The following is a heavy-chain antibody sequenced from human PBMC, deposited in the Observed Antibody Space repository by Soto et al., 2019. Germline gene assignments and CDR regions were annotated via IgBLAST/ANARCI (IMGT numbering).Heavy chain of an antibody. CDR3: ARRPFSQNYYYYMDV. CDR1: GGSISSYY. V-gene: IGHV4-59*08. J-gene: IGHJ6*03. CDR2: IYYSGST. D-gene: IGHD3-3*02. Sequence: SETLSLTCTVSGGSISSYYWSWIRQPPGKGLEWIGYIYYSGSTNYNPSLKSRVTISVDTSKNQFSLKLSSVTAADTAVYYCARRPFSQNYYYYMDVWSKGSTVTGSS.